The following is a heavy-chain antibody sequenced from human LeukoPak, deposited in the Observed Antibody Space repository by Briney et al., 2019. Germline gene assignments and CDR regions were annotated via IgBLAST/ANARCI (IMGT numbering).Heavy chain of an antibody. CDR2: ISYDGSNK. Sequence: GGSLRLSCATSGFTFTSYAMHWVRQAPGKGLEWVAVISYDGSNKYYADSVKGRFTISRDNSKNTLYLQMNSLRAEDTAVYYCAKGTDRITMIVVVASDYWGQGTLVTVSS. V-gene: IGHV3-30*04. CDR1: GFTFTSYA. J-gene: IGHJ4*02. D-gene: IGHD3-22*01. CDR3: AKGTDRITMIVVVASDY.